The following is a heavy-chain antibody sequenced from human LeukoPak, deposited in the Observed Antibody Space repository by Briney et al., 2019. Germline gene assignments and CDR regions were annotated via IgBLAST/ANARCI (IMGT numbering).Heavy chain of an antibody. CDR2: ISSDGGST. D-gene: IGHD2-2*01. J-gene: IGHJ4*02. V-gene: IGHV3-64*02. CDR1: GFTFSTYA. Sequence: GGSLRLSCAASGFTFSTYAMHWVRQAPGKGLQYVSAISSDGGSTYYADSVKGRFTISRDNSKNTLYLQMGSLRVEDMAVYYCARRYCSSTSCSPFDYWGQGTLVTVS. CDR3: ARRYCSSTSCSPFDY.